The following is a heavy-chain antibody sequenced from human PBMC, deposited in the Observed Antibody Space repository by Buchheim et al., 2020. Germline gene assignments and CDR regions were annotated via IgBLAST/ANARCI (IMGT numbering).Heavy chain of an antibody. CDR1: GGSFSGYY. V-gene: IGHV4-34*01. Sequence: QVQLQQWGAGLSKPSETLSLTCAVYGGSFSGYYWSWIRQPPGKGLEWIGEINHSGSTNYNPSLKSRVTISVDTSKNQFSLKLSSVTAADTAVYYCARGRDSSSWSNDAFDIWGQGT. J-gene: IGHJ3*02. CDR3: ARGRDSSSWSNDAFDI. CDR2: INHSGST. D-gene: IGHD6-13*01.